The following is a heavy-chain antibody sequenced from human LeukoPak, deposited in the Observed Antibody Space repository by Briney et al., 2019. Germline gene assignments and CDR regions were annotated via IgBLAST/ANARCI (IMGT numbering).Heavy chain of an antibody. V-gene: IGHV3-9*01. CDR1: EFIVSINY. J-gene: IGHJ4*02. CDR2: ISWNSGSI. Sequence: PGGSLRLSCAASEFIVSINYMTWVRQAPGKGLEWVSGISWNSGSIGYADSVKGRFTISRDNAKNSLYLQMNSLRAEDTALYYCAKDIGSGSYYYFDYWGQGTLVTVSS. CDR3: AKDIGSGSYYYFDY. D-gene: IGHD3-10*01.